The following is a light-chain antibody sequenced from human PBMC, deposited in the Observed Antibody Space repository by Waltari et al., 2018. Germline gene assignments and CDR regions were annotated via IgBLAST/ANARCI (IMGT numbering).Light chain of an antibody. Sequence: QSVLTQPPSASGTPGQRVTISCSRSSSNIGRNYVNWYHQFPGTAPHLLMNRNNQRPSGAPGRFSASKSGTSASLAISGLRSEDEADYFCASWDDSLSSVLFGGGTKLTVL. CDR1: SSNIGRNY. CDR2: RNN. CDR3: ASWDDSLSSVL. V-gene: IGLV1-47*01. J-gene: IGLJ2*01.